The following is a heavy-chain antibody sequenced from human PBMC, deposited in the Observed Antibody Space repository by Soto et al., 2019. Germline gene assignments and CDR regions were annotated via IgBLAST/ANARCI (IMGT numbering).Heavy chain of an antibody. CDR1: GGSISSGDYY. Sequence: SETLSLTCTVSGGSISSGDYYWSWIRQPPGKGLEWIGYIYYSGSTYYNPSLKSRVTISVDTSKNQFSLKLSSVTAADTAVYYCARDYYDSSGYYYVDWFDPWGQGTQVTV. CDR3: ARDYYDSSGYYYVDWFDP. D-gene: IGHD3-22*01. V-gene: IGHV4-30-4*01. CDR2: IYYSGST. J-gene: IGHJ5*02.